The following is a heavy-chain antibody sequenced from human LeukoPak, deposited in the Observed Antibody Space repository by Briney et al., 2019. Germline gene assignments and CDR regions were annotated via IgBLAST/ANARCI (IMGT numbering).Heavy chain of an antibody. D-gene: IGHD1-26*01. CDR2: IYSGGST. CDR3: ARVVGNYYVVLDY. J-gene: IGHJ4*02. Sequence: GGSLRLSCAASGFTVGSNYMSWVRQAPGKGLEWVSVIYSGGSTYYADSVKGRFTISRDTSKNTLYLQMNSLRAEDTAVYYCARVVGNYYVVLDYWGQGTPVTVSS. V-gene: IGHV3-53*01. CDR1: GFTVGSNY.